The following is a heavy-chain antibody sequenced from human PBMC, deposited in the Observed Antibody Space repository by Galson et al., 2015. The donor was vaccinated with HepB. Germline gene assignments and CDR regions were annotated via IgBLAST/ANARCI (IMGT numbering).Heavy chain of an antibody. CDR3: ARSAGGGYSTSWYRSGFDY. V-gene: IGHV3-7*05. D-gene: IGHD6-13*01. CDR2: IKEDESEK. Sequence: SLRLSCAAAGFTFSGYWMTWVRQAPGKGLEWVANIKEDESEKYYVDSVKGRLTISRDNAKTSLYLKLNSLRAEDTSVYFCARSAGGGYSTSWYRSGFDYWGQGTLVIVSS. J-gene: IGHJ4*02. CDR1: GFTFSGYW.